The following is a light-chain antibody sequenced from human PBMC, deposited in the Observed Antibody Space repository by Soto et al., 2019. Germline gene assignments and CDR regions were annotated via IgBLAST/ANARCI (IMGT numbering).Light chain of an antibody. CDR2: WDS. CDR3: QQYYLNPLS. CDR1: QNVSSSSSNKNY. V-gene: IGKV4-1*01. Sequence: DIVMTQSPDSLAVSLGERATINCKSSQNVSSSSSNKNYLAWYQQKPGQPPKLLIYWDSTRDPGVLDRFSGSSSGSDFTIAISSLHAEVLAVYYCQQYYLNPLSCDGGTQVELK. J-gene: IGKJ4*01.